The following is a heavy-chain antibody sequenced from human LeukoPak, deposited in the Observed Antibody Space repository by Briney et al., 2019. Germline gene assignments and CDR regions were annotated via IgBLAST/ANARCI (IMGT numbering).Heavy chain of an antibody. D-gene: IGHD3-10*01. CDR3: ARESWFGESEAGYFDY. CDR1: GYTFTSYY. J-gene: IGHJ4*02. CDR2: INPSGGIT. V-gene: IGHV1-46*01. Sequence: ASVKVSCKASGYTFTSYYMHWVRQAPGQGLEWMGIINPSGGITSYAQKFQGRVTMTRDTSTSTVYMELSSLRSEDTAVYYCARESWFGESEAGYFDYWGQGTLVTVSS.